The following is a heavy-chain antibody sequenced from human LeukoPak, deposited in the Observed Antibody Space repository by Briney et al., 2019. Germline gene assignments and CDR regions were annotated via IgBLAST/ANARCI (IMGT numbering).Heavy chain of an antibody. V-gene: IGHV1-46*01. CDR3: ARDPYSRGRANYFEY. CDR2: INPSGGST. D-gene: IGHD3-16*01. J-gene: IGHJ4*02. Sequence: ASVKVSCKASGYTFTSYYMHWVRQAPGQGLEWMGIINPSGGSTTYAQKFQGRVTMTRDTSTSTVYMKLSSLRSEDTAVYYCARDPYSRGRANYFEYWGQGTLVTVSS. CDR1: GYTFTSYY.